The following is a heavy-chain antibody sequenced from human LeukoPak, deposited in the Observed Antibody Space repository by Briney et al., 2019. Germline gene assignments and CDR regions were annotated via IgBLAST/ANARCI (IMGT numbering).Heavy chain of an antibody. CDR3: IKDLRLDLHFDTFDI. J-gene: IGHJ3*02. D-gene: IGHD1-7*01. Sequence: PGRSLRLSCAASGFTFDDYAMHWVRQTPGKGLEWVSSISWDGGISVYADSVKGRFTISRDSAKSSLYLEMSALTPEDTALYFCIKDLRLDLHFDTFDIWGQGTMVTVSS. CDR2: ISWDGGIS. CDR1: GFTFDDYA. V-gene: IGHV3-9*01.